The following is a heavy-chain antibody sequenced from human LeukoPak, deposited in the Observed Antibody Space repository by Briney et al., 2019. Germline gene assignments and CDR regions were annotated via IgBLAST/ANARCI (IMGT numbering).Heavy chain of an antibody. V-gene: IGHV3-7*01. CDR2: ISPDGSGK. J-gene: IGHJ4*02. D-gene: IGHD5-24*01. CDR3: ARDKGYNSAY. Sequence: GGSLRLSCVASGFAFSSYWMSWVRQAPGRGLELVANISPDGSGKYCVDSVKGRFTISRDNAKNSLYLQMYSLRPEDTAVYYCARDKGYNSAYWGRGTLVTVSS. CDR1: GFAFSSYW.